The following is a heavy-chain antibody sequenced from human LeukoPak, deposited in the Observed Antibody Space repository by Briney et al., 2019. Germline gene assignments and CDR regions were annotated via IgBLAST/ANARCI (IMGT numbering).Heavy chain of an antibody. CDR1: GFTFSTYG. V-gene: IGHV3-30*03. J-gene: IGHJ6*02. Sequence: PGGSLRLSCEASGFTFSTYGMHWVRQAPGKGLEWITLIPYDGSNKYYADSVSGRFTISRDNSKNTLHLQMNSLRAEDTAVYYCARYYGSGRGYYGLDVWGQGTTATVCS. CDR3: ARYYGSGRGYYGLDV. D-gene: IGHD3-10*01. CDR2: IPYDGSNK.